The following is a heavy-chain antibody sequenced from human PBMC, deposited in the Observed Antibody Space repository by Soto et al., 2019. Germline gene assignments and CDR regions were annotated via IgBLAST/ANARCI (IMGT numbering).Heavy chain of an antibody. CDR1: GYSFTTHG. D-gene: IGHD4-17*01. J-gene: IGHJ6*02. CDR3: ARDPPVSGILRGTPVMDV. CDR2: ISAYNGDT. V-gene: IGHV1-18*04. Sequence: ASVKVSCKACGYSFTTHGSSWVRRAPGHGLEWMGWISAYNGDTHYVQRFQGRLTMTTDTSTSTAYMELRSLTTDDTAVYYCARDPPVSGILRGTPVMDVWGQGTTVTVSS.